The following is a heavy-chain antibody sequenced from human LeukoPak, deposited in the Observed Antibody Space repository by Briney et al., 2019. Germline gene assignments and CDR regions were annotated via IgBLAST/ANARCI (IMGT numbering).Heavy chain of an antibody. D-gene: IGHD1-14*01. V-gene: IGHV1-8*01. CDR2: MNPNSGNT. CDR1: GYTFTSYD. CDR3: ARARSEEKAKKKKLRGPYWFDP. Sequence: EASVKVSCKASGYTFTSYDINWVRQATGQGLEWMGWMNPNSGNTGYAQKFQGRVTMTRNTSISTAYMELSSLRSEDTAVYYCARARSEEKAKKKKLRGPYWFDPWGQGTLVTVSS. J-gene: IGHJ5*02.